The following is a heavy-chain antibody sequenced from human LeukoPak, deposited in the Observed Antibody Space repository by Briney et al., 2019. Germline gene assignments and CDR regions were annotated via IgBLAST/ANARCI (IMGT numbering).Heavy chain of an antibody. D-gene: IGHD1-26*01. Sequence: GGSLRLSCAASGFTFSSYSMNWVRQAREKGLEWVSYISSRSSTIYYADSVKGRFTISRDNAKNSLYLQMNSLRDEDTAVYYCAREGGSLTIDAFDIWGQGTMVTVSS. CDR1: GFTFSSYS. J-gene: IGHJ3*02. CDR3: AREGGSLTIDAFDI. V-gene: IGHV3-48*02. CDR2: ISSRSSTI.